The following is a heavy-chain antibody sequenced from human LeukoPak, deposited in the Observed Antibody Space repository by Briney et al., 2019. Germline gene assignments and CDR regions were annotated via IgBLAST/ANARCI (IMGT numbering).Heavy chain of an antibody. V-gene: IGHV3-48*04. CDR1: GFTFSSYS. CDR2: ISNSTSTM. J-gene: IGHJ4*02. CDR3: ARVDMIVRYFDY. Sequence: GGSLRLSCAASGFTFSSYSMNWVRQAPGKGLEWISFISNSTSTMYYADSVKGRFTISRDNAKNSLYLQMNSLRAEDTAVYYCARVDMIVRYFDYWGQGTLVTVSS. D-gene: IGHD3-22*01.